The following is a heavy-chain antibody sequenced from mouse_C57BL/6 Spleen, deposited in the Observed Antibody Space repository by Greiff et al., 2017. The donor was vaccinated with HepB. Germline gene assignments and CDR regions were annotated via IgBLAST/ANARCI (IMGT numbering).Heavy chain of an antibody. V-gene: IGHV1-19*01. CDR2: INPYNGGT. J-gene: IGHJ3*01. Sequence: EVKLVESGPVLVKPGASVKMSCKASGYTFTDYYMNWVKQSHGKSLEWIGVINPYNGGTSYNQKFKGKATLTVDKSSSTAYMELNSLTSEDSAVYYCARFDYGFAYWGQGTLVTVSA. CDR1: GYTFTDYY. CDR3: ARFDYGFAY. D-gene: IGHD2-4*01.